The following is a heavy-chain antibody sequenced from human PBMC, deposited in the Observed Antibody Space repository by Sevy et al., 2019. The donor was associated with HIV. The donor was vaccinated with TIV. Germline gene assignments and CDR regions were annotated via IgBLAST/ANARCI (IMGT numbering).Heavy chain of an antibody. V-gene: IGHV1-18*04. CDR1: GYTFTSYG. CDR3: ARAPYYYDSSGYYLHAFDI. D-gene: IGHD3-22*01. CDR2: ISAYNGNT. Sequence: ASVKDSCKASGYTFTSYGISWVRQAPGQGLEWMGWISAYNGNTNYAQKLQGRVTMTTDTSTSTAYMELRSLRSDDTAVYYCARAPYYYDSSGYYLHAFDIWGQGTMVTVSS. J-gene: IGHJ3*02.